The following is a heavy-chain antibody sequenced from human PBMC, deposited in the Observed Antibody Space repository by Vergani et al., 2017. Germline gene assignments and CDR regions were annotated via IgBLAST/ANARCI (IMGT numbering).Heavy chain of an antibody. D-gene: IGHD2-15*01. J-gene: IGHJ5*02. CDR1: GGSFSGYY. CDR2: IYYSGST. V-gene: IGHV4-34*01. CDR3: ARGWRYCSGGSCYFWFDP. Sequence: QVQLQQWGAGLLKPSETLSLTCAVYGGSFSGYYWGWIRQPPGKGLEWIGSIYYSGSTYYNPSLKSRVTISVDTSKNQFSLKLSSVTAADTAVYYCARGWRYCSGGSCYFWFDPWGQGTLVTVSS.